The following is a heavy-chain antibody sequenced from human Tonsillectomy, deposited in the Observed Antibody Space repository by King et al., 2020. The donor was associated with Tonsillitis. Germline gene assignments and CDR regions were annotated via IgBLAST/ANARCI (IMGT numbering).Heavy chain of an antibody. CDR2: ISAYNGNT. J-gene: IGHJ4*02. CDR3: ARGYDIFSGTNRRVDY. V-gene: IGHV1-18*01. Sequence: QLVQSGAEVKKPGASVKVSCKASGYTFSSYGITWVRQAPGQGLKWMGWISAYNGNTNYAQNLQDRVTMTTDTSTSTAYMEVRSLRSDDTAVYFCARGYDIFSGTNRRVDYWGQGTLVTVSS. D-gene: IGHD3-9*01. CDR1: GYTFSSYG.